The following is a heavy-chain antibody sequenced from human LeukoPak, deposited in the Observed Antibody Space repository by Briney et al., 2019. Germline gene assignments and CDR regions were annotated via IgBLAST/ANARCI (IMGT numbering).Heavy chain of an antibody. J-gene: IGHJ4*02. V-gene: IGHV1-46*01. Sequence: ASVKVSCKASGYTFTTYYMHWVRQAPGQGLEWMGIINPSGGSTGYAQKFQGRVTMTRDTSTSTVYMELSSLGSEDTAVYYCARDREWELEYYFDYWGQGTLVTVSS. CDR3: ARDREWELEYYFDY. CDR2: INPSGGST. CDR1: GYTFTTYY. D-gene: IGHD1-26*01.